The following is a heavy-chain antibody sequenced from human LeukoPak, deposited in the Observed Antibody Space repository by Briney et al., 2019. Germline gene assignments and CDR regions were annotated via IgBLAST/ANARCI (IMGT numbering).Heavy chain of an antibody. D-gene: IGHD1-14*01. Sequence: GGSLRLFCVGSGFTFSNYAMNWVRQAPGKGLEWVSAISGSSGNTYYADSVKGRFTISRDNSKNTLYLQMNSLRAEDTALYYCAKPAKTDYTDYWGQGTLVTVSS. J-gene: IGHJ4*02. V-gene: IGHV3-23*01. CDR1: GFTFSNYA. CDR3: AKPAKTDYTDY. CDR2: ISGSSGNT.